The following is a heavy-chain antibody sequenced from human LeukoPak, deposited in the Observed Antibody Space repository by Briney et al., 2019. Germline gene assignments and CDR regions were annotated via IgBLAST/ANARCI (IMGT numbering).Heavy chain of an antibody. CDR2: FDPEDGET. J-gene: IGHJ4*02. CDR3: AAAGSSWYAPFDY. V-gene: IGHV1-24*01. D-gene: IGHD6-13*01. Sequence: ASVKVSCKVSGYTLTELSMHWVRQAPGKGLEWMGGFDPEDGETIYAQKFQGRVTKTEDTSTDTAYMELSSLRSEDTAVYYCAAAGSSWYAPFDYWGQGTLVTVSS. CDR1: GYTLTELS.